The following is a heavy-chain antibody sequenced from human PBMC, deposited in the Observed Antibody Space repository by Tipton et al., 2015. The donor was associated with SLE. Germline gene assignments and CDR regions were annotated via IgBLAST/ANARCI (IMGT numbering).Heavy chain of an antibody. Sequence: TLSLTCAVYGGSFSGYYWSWIRQPPGKGLEWIGEISHSGSTNYNPSLKSRVSFSIDTSKHQFSLKLNSVTAADTAVYYCARRHYSGPFDSWGQGTLVTVSS. J-gene: IGHJ4*02. D-gene: IGHD5-12*01. CDR1: GGSFSGYY. CDR2: ISHSGST. CDR3: ARRHYSGPFDS. V-gene: IGHV4-34*01.